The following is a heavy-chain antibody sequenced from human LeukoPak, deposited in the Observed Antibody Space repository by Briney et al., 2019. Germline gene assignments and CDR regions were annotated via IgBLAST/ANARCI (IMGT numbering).Heavy chain of an antibody. J-gene: IGHJ4*02. CDR3: AKDPTPYSSSWSFDY. Sequence: GGSLRLSCAASEFTFDDYAMHWVRQAPGKGLEWVSGISWNSGSIGYADSVKGRFTISRDNAKNSLYLQMSSLRAEDTALYYCAKDPTPYSSSWSFDYWGQGTLVTVSS. CDR1: EFTFDDYA. CDR2: ISWNSGSI. D-gene: IGHD6-13*01. V-gene: IGHV3-9*01.